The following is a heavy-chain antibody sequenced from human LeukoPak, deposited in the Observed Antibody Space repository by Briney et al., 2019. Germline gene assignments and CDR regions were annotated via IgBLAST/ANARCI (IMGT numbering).Heavy chain of an antibody. J-gene: IGHJ4*02. V-gene: IGHV3-66*01. D-gene: IGHD4-23*01. CDR2: IYSAGGT. Sequence: PGGSLRLSCAASGFSFSNYWMSWVRQAPGKGLEWVSIIYSAGGTNYADSVKGRFTISRDNSKNTVYLQMNSLRAEDTAVYYCARSVTTGVDGYWGQGTLVTVSS. CDR1: GFSFSNYW. CDR3: ARSVTTGVDGY.